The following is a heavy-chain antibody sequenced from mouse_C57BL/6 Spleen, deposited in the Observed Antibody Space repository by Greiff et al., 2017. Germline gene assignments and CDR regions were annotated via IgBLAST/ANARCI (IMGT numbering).Heavy chain of an antibody. CDR2: IHPNSGST. J-gene: IGHJ4*01. CDR1: GYTFTSYW. D-gene: IGHD4-1*01. Sequence: QVQLQQPGAELVKPGASVKLSCKASGYTFTSYWMHWVKQRPGQGLEWIGMIHPNSGSTNYNEKFKSKATLTVDKSSSTAYMQLSSLTSEDSAVYYCARSWDEGDAMDYWGQGTSVTVSS. CDR3: ARSWDEGDAMDY. V-gene: IGHV1-64*01.